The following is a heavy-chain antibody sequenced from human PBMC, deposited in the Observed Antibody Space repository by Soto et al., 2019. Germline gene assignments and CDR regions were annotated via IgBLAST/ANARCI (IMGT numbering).Heavy chain of an antibody. V-gene: IGHV4-34*01. CDR3: ARERLRYFDWLLRPSGMDV. Sequence: QVQLQQWGAGLLKPSETLSLTCAVYGGSFSGYYWSWIRQPPGKGLEWIGEINHSGSTNYNPSLKSRVTLSVDTSKNQFSLKLSSVTAADTAVYYCARERLRYFDWLLRPSGMDVWGQGTTVTVSS. CDR2: INHSGST. CDR1: GGSFSGYY. J-gene: IGHJ6*02. D-gene: IGHD3-9*01.